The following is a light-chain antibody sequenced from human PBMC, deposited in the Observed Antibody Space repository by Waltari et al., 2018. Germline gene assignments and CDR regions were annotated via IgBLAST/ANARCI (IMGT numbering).Light chain of an antibody. CDR3: QSADDSGNHVL. CDR1: ELTDKY. CDR2: RNT. J-gene: IGLJ2*01. V-gene: IGLV3-25*03. Sequence: SPGLTPPPSVSVSPGQTALITCSGSELTDKYIYWFQQKSGQAPVVVIRRNTGRPSGIPERFSASDSGTTGTLVISGVEAEDEADYYCQSADDSGNHVLFGGGTKLTVL.